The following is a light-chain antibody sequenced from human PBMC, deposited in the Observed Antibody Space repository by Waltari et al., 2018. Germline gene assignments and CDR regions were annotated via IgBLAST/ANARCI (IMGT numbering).Light chain of an antibody. CDR3: AAWDDSLNAWV. CDR2: IHN. CDR1: TSNIGSST. V-gene: IGLV1-44*01. Sequence: QSVLTQPPSASGAPGQSVTISCSGSTSNIGSSTVNWYQQLPGTAPKLLISIHNEPPSGVPDRFSGSTSGTSASLAISGLQSEDEADYYCAAWDDSLNAWVFGGGTKLTVL. J-gene: IGLJ3*02.